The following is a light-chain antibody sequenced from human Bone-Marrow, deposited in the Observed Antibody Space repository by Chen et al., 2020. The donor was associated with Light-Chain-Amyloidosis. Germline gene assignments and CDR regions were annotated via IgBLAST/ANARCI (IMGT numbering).Light chain of an antibody. CDR1: QSISSY. J-gene: IGKJ3*01. CDR3: QQSYSTPLT. V-gene: IGKV1-39*01. CDR2: AAS. Sequence: DIQMTQSPSSLSASVGDRVTITCRASQSISSYLNWYQQKPGKAPKLLIYAASSLQSGVPSRFSGLGSGTDFTLTISSLQPEDFATYYCQQSYSTPLTFGPGTKVDIK.